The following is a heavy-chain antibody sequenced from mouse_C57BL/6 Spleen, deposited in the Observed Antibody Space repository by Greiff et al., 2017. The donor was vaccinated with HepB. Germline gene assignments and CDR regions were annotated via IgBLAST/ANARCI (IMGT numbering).Heavy chain of an antibody. Sequence: EVQVVESGGDLVKPGGSLKLSCAASGFTFSSYGMSWVRQTPDTRLEWVATISSGGSYTYYPDSVKGRFTISRDNAKNTLYLQLSSLKSEDTAMYYCARHGYDYDGAWFASWGQGTLVTVSA. J-gene: IGHJ3*01. CDR1: GFTFSSYG. D-gene: IGHD2-4*01. CDR3: ARHGYDYDGAWFAS. CDR2: ISSGGSYT. V-gene: IGHV5-6*01.